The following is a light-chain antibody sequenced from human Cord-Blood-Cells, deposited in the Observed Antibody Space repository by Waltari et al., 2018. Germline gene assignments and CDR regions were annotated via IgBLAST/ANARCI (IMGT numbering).Light chain of an antibody. V-gene: IGKV4-1*01. CDR1: QSVLYSSNNKNY. Sequence: DIVMTNSPDALAVSLGQRATTNCKSRQSVLYSSNNKNYLAWYQQKPGQPPKLLIYWASTRESGVPDRFSGSGSGTDFTLTISSLQAEDVAVYYCQQYYSTPYTFGQGTKLEIK. CDR2: WAS. CDR3: QQYYSTPYT. J-gene: IGKJ2*01.